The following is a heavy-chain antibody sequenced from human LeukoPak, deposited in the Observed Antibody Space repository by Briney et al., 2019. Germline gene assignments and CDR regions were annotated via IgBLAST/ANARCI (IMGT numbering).Heavy chain of an antibody. CDR2: IIPIFGTA. V-gene: IGHV1-69*06. D-gene: IGHD3-10*01. J-gene: IGHJ3*01. CDR3: AREGEYYSESGNLVDASDV. CDR1: GYTFTGYY. Sequence: SVKVSCKASGYTFTGYYMRWVRQAPGQGLEWMGGIIPIFGTANYAQKFQGRVTITADKSTNTAYMEMSSLTSEDTAVYFCAREGEYYSESGNLVDASDVWGQGTVVTVSA.